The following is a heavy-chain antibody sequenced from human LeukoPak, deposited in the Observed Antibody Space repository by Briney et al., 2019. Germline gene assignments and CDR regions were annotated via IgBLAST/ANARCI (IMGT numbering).Heavy chain of an antibody. CDR2: IDRDSSVM. CDR1: GFTFSRSS. D-gene: IGHD2-15*01. CDR3: ARERGGYCSGDSCQRLRAFDI. V-gene: IGHV3-48*01. J-gene: IGHJ3*02. Sequence: GGSLRLSCEASGFTFSRSSMNWVRQAPGKGLEWLSFIDRDSSVMYYADSVRGRFTISRDNARNSLFLQMNSLRAEDTAMYYCARERGGYCSGDSCQRLRAFDIWGQGTMVTVSS.